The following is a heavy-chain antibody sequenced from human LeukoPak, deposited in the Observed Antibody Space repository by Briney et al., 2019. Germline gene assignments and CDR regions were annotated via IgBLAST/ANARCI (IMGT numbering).Heavy chain of an antibody. J-gene: IGHJ4*02. CDR2: IIPIFGTA. CDR1: GGTFSSYA. CDR3: ARDGAMVRGVIDY. V-gene: IGHV1-69*01. Sequence: LVKVSCKASGGTFSSYAISWVRQAPGQGLEWMGGIIPIFGTANYAQKFQGRVTITADESTSTAYMELSSLRSEDTAVYYCARDGAMVRGVIDYWGQGTLVTVSS. D-gene: IGHD3-10*01.